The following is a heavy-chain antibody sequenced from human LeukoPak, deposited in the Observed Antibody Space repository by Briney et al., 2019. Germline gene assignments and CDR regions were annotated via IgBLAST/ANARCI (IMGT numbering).Heavy chain of an antibody. Sequence: SRTLSLTCTVSGVSISSDKYYWSWIRQRPGKGLEWIGYMYHSGSTSYNPSLKSRVSISLGTPKNQFSLKLTSVTAADTAVYYCATPYCGTISCLDVFDIWGQGTMVTVSS. CDR2: MYHSGST. CDR3: ATPYCGTISCLDVFDI. D-gene: IGHD2-21*01. J-gene: IGHJ3*02. CDR1: GVSISSDKYY. V-gene: IGHV4-31*03.